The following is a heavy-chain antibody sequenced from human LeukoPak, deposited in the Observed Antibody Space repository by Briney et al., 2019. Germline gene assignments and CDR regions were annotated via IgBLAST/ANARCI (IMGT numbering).Heavy chain of an antibody. J-gene: IGHJ4*02. V-gene: IGHV4-59*01. Sequence: SETLSLTCTVSGGSISSYYWSWIRQPPGKGLEWIGYIYYSGSTNYNPSLKSRVTISVDTSKNQFSLKLSSVTAADTAVYYCARFRDYGGNSGLDYWGQGTLVTVHS. CDR1: GGSISSYY. D-gene: IGHD4-23*01. CDR2: IYYSGST. CDR3: ARFRDYGGNSGLDY.